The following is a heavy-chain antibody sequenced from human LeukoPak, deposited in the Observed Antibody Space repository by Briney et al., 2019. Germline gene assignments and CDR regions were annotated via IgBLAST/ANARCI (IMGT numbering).Heavy chain of an antibody. CDR3: AKERCTGTNCYINC. J-gene: IGHJ4*02. Sequence: GGSLRLSCAASGFTFRDYAMSWVRQTPGKGLEWVSVIGGSGGSTYYAAYVKGRFTISRDDSKNTLYLQMNSLRAEDTAVYHCAKERCTGTNCYINCWGQGTLVTVSS. V-gene: IGHV3-23*01. CDR1: GFTFRDYA. D-gene: IGHD2-2*02. CDR2: IGGSGGST.